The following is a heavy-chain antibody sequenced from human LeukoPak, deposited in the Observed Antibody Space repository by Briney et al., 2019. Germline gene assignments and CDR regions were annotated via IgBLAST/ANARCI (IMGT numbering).Heavy chain of an antibody. CDR3: ARDMYTSGSTTRRGDY. Sequence: ASVKVSCKASGYTFTTYYIHWVRQAPGQGLEWMGIINPSDGSSNYAQKFQGRVTMSRDTSTSTAYMELSSLRSEDTAVYYCARDMYTSGSTTRRGDYWGQGTLVTVSS. CDR2: INPSDGSS. V-gene: IGHV1-46*01. J-gene: IGHJ4*02. CDR1: GYTFTTYY. D-gene: IGHD3-22*01.